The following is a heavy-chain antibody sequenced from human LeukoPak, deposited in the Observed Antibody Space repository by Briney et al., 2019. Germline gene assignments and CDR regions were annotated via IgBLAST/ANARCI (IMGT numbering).Heavy chain of an antibody. D-gene: IGHD1-26*01. V-gene: IGHV3-74*01. Sequence: GGSLRLSCAASGFTFSSYWMHWVRHAPGKGLVWVSRINSDGSSTSYADSVKGRFTISRDNAKNTLYLQMNSLRAEDTAVYYCARPYSGSYWGGRYFDYWGQGTLVTVSS. J-gene: IGHJ4*02. CDR3: ARPYSGSYWGGRYFDY. CDR1: GFTFSSYW. CDR2: INSDGSST.